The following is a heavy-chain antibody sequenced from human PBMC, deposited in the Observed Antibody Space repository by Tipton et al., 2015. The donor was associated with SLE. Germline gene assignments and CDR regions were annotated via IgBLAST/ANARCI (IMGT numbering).Heavy chain of an antibody. CDR2: IYHSGST. CDR3: ARAGSSPHFDY. V-gene: IGHV4-38-2*01. D-gene: IGHD1-26*01. Sequence: TLSLTCAVSGYSISSGYYWGWIRQPPGKGLEWIGSIYHSGSTYYNPSPNSRVTISVDTSKNQFSLKLSSVTAAGTAVYYCARAGSSPHFDYWGQGTLVTVSS. J-gene: IGHJ4*02. CDR1: GYSISSGYY.